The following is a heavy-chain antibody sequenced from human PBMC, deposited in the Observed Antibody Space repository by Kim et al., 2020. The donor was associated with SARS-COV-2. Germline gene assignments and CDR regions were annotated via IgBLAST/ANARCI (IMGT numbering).Heavy chain of an antibody. D-gene: IGHD6-19*01. CDR3: TTEWVLAVAGTSAY. CDR1: GFTFSNAW. CDR2: IKSKTDGGTT. V-gene: IGHV3-15*01. J-gene: IGHJ4*02. Sequence: GGSLRLSCAASGFTFSNAWMSWVRQAPGKGLEWVGRIKSKTDGGTTDYAAPVKGRFTISRDDSKNTLYLQMNSLKTEDTAVYYCTTEWVLAVAGTSAYWGQGTLVTVSS.